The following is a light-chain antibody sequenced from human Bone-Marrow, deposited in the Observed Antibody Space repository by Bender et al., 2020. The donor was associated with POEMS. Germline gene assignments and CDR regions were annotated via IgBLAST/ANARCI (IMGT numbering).Light chain of an antibody. J-gene: IGLJ1*01. CDR3: QSYDSRLGGSV. CDR2: NYN. CDR1: SSNIGTGFN. Sequence: QSALTQPPSLSGAPGQAVTISCTGRSSNIGTGFNVHWYQRLPGAAPKLLIYNYNKRPSGLPDRFSGSRSDTSASLTISGLQAADEAEYYCQSYDSRLGGSVFGTGTKVTVL. V-gene: IGLV1-40*01.